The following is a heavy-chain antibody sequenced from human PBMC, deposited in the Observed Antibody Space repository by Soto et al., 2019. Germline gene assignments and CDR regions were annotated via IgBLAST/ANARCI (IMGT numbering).Heavy chain of an antibody. CDR2: ISAYNGNT. V-gene: IGHV1-18*01. J-gene: IGHJ4*02. Sequence: ASVKVSCKASGYTFTSYGISWVRQAPGQGLEWMGWISAYNGNTNYAQKLQGRVTMTTDTSTSTAYMELRSLRSDDTAVYYCARRTQLFTGDYYLDYWGQGTLVTVSS. CDR1: GYTFTSYG. CDR3: ARRTQLFTGDYYLDY. D-gene: IGHD2-2*01.